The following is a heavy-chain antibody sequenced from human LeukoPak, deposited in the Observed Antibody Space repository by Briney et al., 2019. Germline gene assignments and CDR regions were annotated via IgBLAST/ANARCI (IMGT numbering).Heavy chain of an antibody. V-gene: IGHV1-18*01. CDR3: ARAINLISTSCPPPGY. D-gene: IGHD2-2*01. J-gene: IGHJ4*02. Sequence: AASVKVSCKASGYTFTSYGISWVRQAHGQGLEWMGWISAYNGNTNYAQKLQGRVTMTTDTSTSTAYMELRSLRSDDTAVYYCARAINLISTSCPPPGYWGQGTLVTVSS. CDR2: ISAYNGNT. CDR1: GYTFTSYG.